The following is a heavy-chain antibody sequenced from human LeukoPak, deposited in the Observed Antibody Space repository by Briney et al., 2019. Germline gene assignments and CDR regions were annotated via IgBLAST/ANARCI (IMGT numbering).Heavy chain of an antibody. J-gene: IGHJ4*02. CDR3: ARVGRESSGRNSYYFDY. CDR1: GYTFTSYG. Sequence: ASVKVSCKASGYTFTSYGISWVRQAPGQGLEWMGWISAYNGNTNYAQKLQGRVTMTTDTSTSTTYMELRSLRSDDTAVYYCARVGRESSGRNSYYFDYWGQGTLVTVSS. CDR2: ISAYNGNT. V-gene: IGHV1-18*01. D-gene: IGHD3-22*01.